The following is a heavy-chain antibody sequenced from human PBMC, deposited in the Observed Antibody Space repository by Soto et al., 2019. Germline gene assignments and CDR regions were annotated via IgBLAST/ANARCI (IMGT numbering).Heavy chain of an antibody. V-gene: IGHV3-23*01. J-gene: IGHJ4*02. Sequence: DVQLLESGGGLVQPGGSLRLSCAASGITISNYPMSWVRQAPGKGLDWVSGISGSGDRTYYADSAKGRFTISKDISRNSVSLQLDSLGVEDTAVYFCVKDDGGYPSTAPHWGQGTLVTVSS. CDR2: ISGSGDRT. CDR3: VKDDGGYPSTAPH. CDR1: GITISNYP. D-gene: IGHD3-22*01.